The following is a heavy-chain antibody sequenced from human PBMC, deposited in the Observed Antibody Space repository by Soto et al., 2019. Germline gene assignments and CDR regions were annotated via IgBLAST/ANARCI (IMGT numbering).Heavy chain of an antibody. CDR2: ISGSGGSA. V-gene: IGHV3-23*01. Sequence: PGGSLRLSCVASGFSFSKYAMNWVRQAPGKGLEWVSGISGSGGSAFFAHSVRGRFTISRDSAGNALHLTMNYLSAEDTGVYFCARDIGFDYVNWGQGTLVTVSS. J-gene: IGHJ4*02. D-gene: IGHD3-16*01. CDR3: ARDIGFDYVN. CDR1: GFSFSKYA.